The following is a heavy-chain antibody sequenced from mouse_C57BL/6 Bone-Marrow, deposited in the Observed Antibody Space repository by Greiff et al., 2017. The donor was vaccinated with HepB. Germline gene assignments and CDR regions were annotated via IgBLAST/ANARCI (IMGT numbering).Heavy chain of an antibody. Sequence: EVKVVESGGDLVKPGGSLKLSCAASGFTFSSYGMSWVRQTPDKRLEWVATISSGGSYTYYPDSVKGRFTISRDNAKNTLYLQMSSLKSEDTAMYYCARRPYYYGSSGDYWGQGTTLTVSS. CDR1: GFTFSSYG. V-gene: IGHV5-6*02. CDR2: ISSGGSYT. J-gene: IGHJ2*01. D-gene: IGHD1-1*01. CDR3: ARRPYYYGSSGDY.